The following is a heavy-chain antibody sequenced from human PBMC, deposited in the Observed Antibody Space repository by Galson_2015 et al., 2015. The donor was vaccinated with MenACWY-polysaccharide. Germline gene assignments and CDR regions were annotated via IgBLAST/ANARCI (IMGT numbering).Heavy chain of an antibody. J-gene: IGHJ3*02. CDR1: GLTFRSSG. D-gene: IGHD3-16*01. Sequence: SLRLSCAASGLTFRSSGMQWVRQAPGKGLEWVALIQNVGSPKANADSVKGRFTISRDNSKNTLYLEMNSLRAEDTAVYYCARESIMIVFHAFDIWGQGTMFTVSS. CDR3: ARESIMIVFHAFDI. CDR2: IQNVGSPK. V-gene: IGHV3-33*05.